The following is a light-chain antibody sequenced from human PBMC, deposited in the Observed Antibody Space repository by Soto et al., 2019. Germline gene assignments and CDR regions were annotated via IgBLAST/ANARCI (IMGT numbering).Light chain of an antibody. CDR2: WAA. Sequence: DIGLTHSPDSLAVSLGERATISCKCSKSVLSSYNNENYLAWHQQTPGPPPKLLSSWAAIRESGVPDRFTASGAGTDFTITTSSMQVEAVAFYYCQQHYSDPINFGGGNKVVIK. J-gene: IGKJ4*01. V-gene: IGKV4-1*01. CDR1: KSVLSSYNNENY. CDR3: QQHYSDPIN.